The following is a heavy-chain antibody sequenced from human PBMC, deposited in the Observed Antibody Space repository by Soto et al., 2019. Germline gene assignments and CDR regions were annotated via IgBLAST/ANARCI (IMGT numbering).Heavy chain of an antibody. V-gene: IGHV1-3*01. CDR2: INAGNGNT. CDR1: GYTFTSYA. CDR3: ARGTVVVAAAFDY. J-gene: IGHJ4*02. Sequence: GASVKVSCKASGYTFTSYAMHWVRQAPGQRLEWMGWINAGNGNTKYSQKFQGRVTITRDTSASTAHMELSSLRSEDTAVYYCARGTVVVAAAFDYWGQGTLVTVSS. D-gene: IGHD2-15*01.